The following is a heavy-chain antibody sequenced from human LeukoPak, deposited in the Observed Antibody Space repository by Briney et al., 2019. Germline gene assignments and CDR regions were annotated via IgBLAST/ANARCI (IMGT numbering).Heavy chain of an antibody. D-gene: IGHD4-23*01. J-gene: IGHJ4*02. Sequence: GGSLRLSCAASGFTFSSYSMNWVRQAPGKGLEWVSSISSSSSYIYYADSVKGRFTISRDNAKNSLYPQMNSLRAEDTAVYYCARDRTADYGGNDYWGQGTLVTVSS. CDR2: ISSSSSYI. CDR1: GFTFSSYS. V-gene: IGHV3-21*01. CDR3: ARDRTADYGGNDY.